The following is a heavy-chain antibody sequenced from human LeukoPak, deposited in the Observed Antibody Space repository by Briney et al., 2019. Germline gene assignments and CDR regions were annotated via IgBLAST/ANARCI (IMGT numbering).Heavy chain of an antibody. V-gene: IGHV3-74*01. CDR2: IDGGSSTL. D-gene: IGHD3-10*01. Sequence: GGSLRLSCAASGFTFSPFWMHWVRQAPGKGLEWVSHIDGGSSTLIYADSVRGRFTISRDNARNTLFLRMDSLRAEDTAVYYCVRDRGTPDAFNIWGRGTVVTVSS. CDR1: GFTFSPFW. J-gene: IGHJ3*02. CDR3: VRDRGTPDAFNI.